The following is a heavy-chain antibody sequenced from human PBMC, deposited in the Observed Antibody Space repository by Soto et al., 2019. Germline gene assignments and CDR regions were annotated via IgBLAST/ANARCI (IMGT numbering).Heavy chain of an antibody. J-gene: IGHJ6*02. Sequence: QVQLVQSGAEVKKPGSSVKVSCKASGGTFSSYAISWVRQAPGQGLEWMGGIIPIFGTANYAQKFQGRVTITAEESTTTAYMERSGLRSEDTAVYYCARGALRHYYGMDVWAKGPRSPSP. CDR2: IIPIFGTA. V-gene: IGHV1-69*12. CDR1: GGTFSSYA. CDR3: ARGALRHYYGMDV. D-gene: IGHD1-26*01.